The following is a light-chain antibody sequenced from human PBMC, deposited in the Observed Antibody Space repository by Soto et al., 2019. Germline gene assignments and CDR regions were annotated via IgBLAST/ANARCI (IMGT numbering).Light chain of an antibody. J-gene: IGKJ4*01. CDR3: QQFNNYPTLLT. CDR2: DAS. Sequence: AIQLTQSPSSLSASVGDRVTITCRASQGISSALAWYQQKPGKAPKLLIYDASSLESGVPSRFIGSGSGTDFTLTISSLQPEDFATYYCQQFNNYPTLLTFRGGTKVDIK. CDR1: QGISSA. V-gene: IGKV1D-13*01.